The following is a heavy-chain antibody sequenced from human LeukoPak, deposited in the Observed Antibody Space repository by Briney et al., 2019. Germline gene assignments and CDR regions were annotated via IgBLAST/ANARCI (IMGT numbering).Heavy chain of an antibody. D-gene: IGHD6-13*01. CDR1: GFTVSSNY. CDR2: IYSGGST. J-gene: IGHJ5*02. Sequence: GGSLRLSCAASGFTVSSNYMSWVRQAPGKGLEWVSVIYSGGSTYYADSVKGRFTISRDDSKNTLYLQMNSLKTEDTAVYYCTTDYRTYSSSWWGPNWFDPWGQGTLVTVSS. V-gene: IGHV3-66*01. CDR3: TTDYRTYSSSWWGPNWFDP.